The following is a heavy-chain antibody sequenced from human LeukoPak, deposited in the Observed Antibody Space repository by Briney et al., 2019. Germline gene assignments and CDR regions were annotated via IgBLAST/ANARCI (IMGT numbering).Heavy chain of an antibody. D-gene: IGHD3-10*01. Sequence: AGGSLRLSCAASGFTFSSYSMNWVRQAPGKGLEWVSSISSSSSYIYYADSVKGRFTISRDNAKNSLYLQMNSLRAEDTAVYYCARVLEYYGSGSYYTPDYWGQGTLVTVSS. J-gene: IGHJ4*02. CDR1: GFTFSSYS. CDR2: ISSSSSYI. CDR3: ARVLEYYGSGSYYTPDY. V-gene: IGHV3-21*01.